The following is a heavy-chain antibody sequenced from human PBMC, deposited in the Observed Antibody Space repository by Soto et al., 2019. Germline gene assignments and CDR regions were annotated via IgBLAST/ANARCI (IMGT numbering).Heavy chain of an antibody. CDR1: GGSFSGYY. Sequence: SETLSLTCAVYGGSFSGYYWSWIRQPPGKGLEWIGEINHSGSTNYNPSLKSRVTISVDTSKNQFSLKLSSVTAADTAVYYCARGSRNKYYYYGMDVWGKGTTVTVSS. CDR2: INHSGST. CDR3: ARGSRNKYYYYGMDV. V-gene: IGHV4-34*01. J-gene: IGHJ6*04. D-gene: IGHD6-13*01.